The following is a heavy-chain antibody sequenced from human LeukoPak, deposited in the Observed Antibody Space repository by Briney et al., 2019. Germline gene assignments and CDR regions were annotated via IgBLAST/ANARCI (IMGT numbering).Heavy chain of an antibody. CDR1: GGSISSHY. CDR3: ARGSGSPPSFDY. D-gene: IGHD3-10*01. V-gene: IGHV4-59*11. J-gene: IGHJ4*02. Sequence: PSETLSLTCTVSGGSISSHYWSWLRQPPGKGLEWIGYIYYSGNTNYNPSLKSRVTISVDTSRDHFSLNLSSVTAADTAVYYCARGSGSPPSFDYWGQGTLVTVSS. CDR2: IYYSGNT.